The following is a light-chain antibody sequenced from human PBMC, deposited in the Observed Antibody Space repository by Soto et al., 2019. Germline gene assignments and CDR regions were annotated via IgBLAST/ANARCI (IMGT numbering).Light chain of an antibody. CDR3: QQYGTSLP. V-gene: IGKV3-20*01. J-gene: IGKJ4*01. Sequence: EIVLTQSPATLSVSPGERATLSCRASQSVSSNLAWYQQKPGQAPRLLIYGASSRATGIPDRFSGSGSGTDFTLTISRLEPEDFAVYYCQQYGTSLPFGGGTKVDIK. CDR1: QSVSSN. CDR2: GAS.